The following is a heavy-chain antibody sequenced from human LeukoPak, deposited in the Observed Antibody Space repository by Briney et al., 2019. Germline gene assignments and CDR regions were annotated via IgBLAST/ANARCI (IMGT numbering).Heavy chain of an antibody. V-gene: IGHV3-23*01. Sequence: GGSLRLSCAASGFTFSSYAMSWVRQASGKGLEWVSAISGSGGSTYYADSVKGRFTISRDNSKNTLYLQMNSLRAEDTAVYYCAKDWYFGSGSYGDFDYWGQGTLVTVSS. J-gene: IGHJ4*02. D-gene: IGHD3-10*01. CDR1: GFTFSSYA. CDR3: AKDWYFGSGSYGDFDY. CDR2: ISGSGGST.